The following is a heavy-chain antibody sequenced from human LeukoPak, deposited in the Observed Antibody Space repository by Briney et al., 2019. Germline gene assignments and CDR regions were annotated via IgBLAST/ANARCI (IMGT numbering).Heavy chain of an antibody. V-gene: IGHV3-23*01. CDR3: AKGNIAARQDIMDV. Sequence: PGGSLRLSCAASGSTFSSYAMSWVRQAPGKGLEWVSPISGSGGSTYYADSVKGRFTTSRDNSKNTLYLQMNSLRVEDTAVYYCAKGNIAARQDIMDVWGQGTTVTVSS. CDR2: ISGSGGST. CDR1: GSTFSSYA. J-gene: IGHJ6*02. D-gene: IGHD6-6*01.